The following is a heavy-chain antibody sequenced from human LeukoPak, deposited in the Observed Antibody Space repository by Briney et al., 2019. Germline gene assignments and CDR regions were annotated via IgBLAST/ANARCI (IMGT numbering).Heavy chain of an antibody. CDR3: AHGRSLSGYGD. V-gene: IGHV1-69*04. CDR1: GGTFSSYA. D-gene: IGHD5-12*01. Sequence: SVKVSCKASGGTFSSYAISWVRQAPGQGLEWMGRIIPILGIANYAQKFQGRVTITADESTSTAYMELSSLRSEDTAVYYCAHGRSLSGYGDWGQGTLVTVSS. CDR2: IIPILGIA. J-gene: IGHJ4*02.